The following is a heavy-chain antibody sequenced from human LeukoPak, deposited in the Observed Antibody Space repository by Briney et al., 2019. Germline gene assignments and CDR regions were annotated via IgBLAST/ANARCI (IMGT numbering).Heavy chain of an antibody. CDR3: AKNGDRGAYCTGGTCYPYFYYYMDV. D-gene: IGHD2-15*01. Sequence: GSLRLSCAASGFTFSSYAMSWGRQAPGTGLECFSSISSTGGTTYYADSVKGRFTISRDNSKNTLYLQMNSLRAEDTAIYYCAKNGDRGAYCTGGTCYPYFYYYMDVWGKGTTVTI. J-gene: IGHJ6*03. CDR1: GFTFSSYA. CDR2: ISSTGGTT. V-gene: IGHV3-23*01.